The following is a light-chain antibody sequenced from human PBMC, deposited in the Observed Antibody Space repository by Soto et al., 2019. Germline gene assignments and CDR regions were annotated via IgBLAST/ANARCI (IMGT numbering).Light chain of an antibody. CDR3: QHYNNWPPYT. J-gene: IGKJ2*01. V-gene: IGKV3-15*01. Sequence: ERVMTQSPATLSVSPGERATVSCRASQNVNSNLAWYQQKPGQAPRLLIYDASTMATGIPARFSGSASGTEFTLTISSLQSEDFAVYYCQHYNNWPPYTFAQGTKLEI. CDR1: QNVNSN. CDR2: DAS.